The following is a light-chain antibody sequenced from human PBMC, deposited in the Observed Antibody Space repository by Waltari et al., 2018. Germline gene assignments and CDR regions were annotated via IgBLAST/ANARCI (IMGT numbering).Light chain of an antibody. CDR2: AAT. CDR1: QGISSY. CDR3: LHHNSYPLT. J-gene: IGKJ4*01. Sequence: DIQMTQSPSSLSASVGDTVTITCRASQGISSYLNWFQQKPGKAPKLLIYAATTLQSGVPSRVSGSGSGTEFTLNISILQPEDFAAYYCLHHNSYPLTFGGGTKVEIK. V-gene: IGKV1-17*01.